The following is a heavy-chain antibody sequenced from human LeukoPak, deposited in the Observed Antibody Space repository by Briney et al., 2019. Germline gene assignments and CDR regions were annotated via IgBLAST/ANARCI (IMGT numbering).Heavy chain of an antibody. D-gene: IGHD7-27*01. CDR3: AWQTGEGDAEDYYYYYGMDV. J-gene: IGHJ6*02. CDR1: GGTFSSYA. CDR2: IIPILGIA. V-gene: IGHV1-69*04. Sequence: GASVKVSCKASGGTFSSYAIIWVRQAPGQGLEWMGRIIPILGIANYAQKFQGRVTITADKSTSTAYMELSSLRSEDTAVYYCAWQTGEGDAEDYYYYYGMDVWGQGTTVTVSS.